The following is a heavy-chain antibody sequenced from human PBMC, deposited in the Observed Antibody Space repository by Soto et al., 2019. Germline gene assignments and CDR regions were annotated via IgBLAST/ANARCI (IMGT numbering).Heavy chain of an antibody. D-gene: IGHD2-8*01. V-gene: IGHV3-23*01. Sequence: GGSLRLSCAASGFTVNSHAMSWVRQAPGKGLEWVASISGSGDGTYYGDSVKGRFTISRDSSSSTLYLQMNNLRGEDTAVYFCTKSRRGILMVYGFGGMDVWGQGTTVTVS. CDR3: TKSRRGILMVYGFGGMDV. CDR1: GFTVNSHA. CDR2: ISGSGDGT. J-gene: IGHJ6*02.